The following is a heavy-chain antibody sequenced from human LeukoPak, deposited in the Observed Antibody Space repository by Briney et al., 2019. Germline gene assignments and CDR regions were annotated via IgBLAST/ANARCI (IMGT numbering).Heavy chain of an antibody. CDR1: GGSISTSSYY. CDR3: ARDRVAAAPPYYYYYMDV. CDR2: IFYSGST. Sequence: SETLSLTCTVSGGSISTSSYYWGWVRQPPGTGLEWIGNIFYSGSTYYSPSLKSRVTISVDTSKNQFSLKLSSVTAADTAVYYCARDRVAAAPPYYYYYMDVWGKGTTVTVSS. D-gene: IGHD6-13*01. J-gene: IGHJ6*03. V-gene: IGHV4-39*07.